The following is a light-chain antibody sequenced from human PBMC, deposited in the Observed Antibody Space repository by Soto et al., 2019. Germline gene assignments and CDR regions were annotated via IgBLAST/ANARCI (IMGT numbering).Light chain of an antibody. CDR2: DAS. Sequence: EIVLTQSPATLSLSPGNRATLSCRASQSVSGYLAWYQQKPGQAPRLLIYDASNRATGIPARFSGSGSGTDFTLTITSLEPENFEIYYCQQSSKWPSNVGGGNKVEI. CDR1: QSVSGY. CDR3: QQSSKWPSN. J-gene: IGKJ4*01. V-gene: IGKV3-11*01.